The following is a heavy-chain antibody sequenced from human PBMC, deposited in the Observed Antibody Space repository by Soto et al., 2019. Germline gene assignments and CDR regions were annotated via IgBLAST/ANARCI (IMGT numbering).Heavy chain of an antibody. Sequence: QLQLQESGSGLVKPSQTLSLTCAVSGGSISSGGYSWSWIRQPPGKGLEWIGYIYHSGSTYYNPSPKTRVAISVDRSKNQFSLKLSSVTAADTAVYYCARGEEYSSGWSGNWFDPWGQGTLVTVSS. CDR1: GGSISSGGYS. CDR2: IYHSGST. V-gene: IGHV4-30-2*01. CDR3: ARGEEYSSGWSGNWFDP. D-gene: IGHD6-19*01. J-gene: IGHJ5*02.